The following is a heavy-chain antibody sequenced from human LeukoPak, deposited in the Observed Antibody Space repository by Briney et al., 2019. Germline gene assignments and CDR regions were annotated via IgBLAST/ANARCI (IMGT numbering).Heavy chain of an antibody. CDR2: IYYSGST. V-gene: IGHV4-39*01. D-gene: IGHD6-19*01. CDR1: GGSISSSSYY. Sequence: SETLSLTCTVSGGSISSSSYYWGWIRQPPGKGLEWLGSIYYSGSTNYNPSLKSRVTISVDTSKNQFSLKLSSVTAADTAVYYCARHGPYSSGWYIDHFDYWGQGTLVTVSS. CDR3: ARHGPYSSGWYIDHFDY. J-gene: IGHJ4*02.